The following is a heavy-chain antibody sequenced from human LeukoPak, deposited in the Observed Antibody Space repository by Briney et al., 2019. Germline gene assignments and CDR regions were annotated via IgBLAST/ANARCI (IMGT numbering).Heavy chain of an antibody. D-gene: IGHD6-13*01. CDR1: GYTFTSYY. V-gene: IGHV1-46*01. CDR2: INPSGGST. Sequence: ASVKVSCKASGYTFTSYYMHWVRQAPGQGLEWMGIINPSGGSTSYAQKFQGRVTMTGDTSTSTVYMELSSLRSEDTAVYYCARDRPGLQQLASYYFDYWGQGTLVTVSS. CDR3: ARDRPGLQQLASYYFDY. J-gene: IGHJ4*02.